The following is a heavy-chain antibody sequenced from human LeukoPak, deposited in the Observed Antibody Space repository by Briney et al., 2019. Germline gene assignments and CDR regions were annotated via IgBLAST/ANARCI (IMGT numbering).Heavy chain of an antibody. Sequence: SETLSLTCTVSAGSISSNYWSWIRQPPGKGLEWIGYIYSSGSTNYNPSLKSRVTISVDTSKNQFSLKLSSVTAADTAVYYCARIDGGGYYYYGMDVWGQGTTVTVSS. CDR2: IYSSGST. CDR1: AGSISSNY. CDR3: ARIDGGGYYYYGMDV. J-gene: IGHJ6*02. D-gene: IGHD3-10*01. V-gene: IGHV4-59*01.